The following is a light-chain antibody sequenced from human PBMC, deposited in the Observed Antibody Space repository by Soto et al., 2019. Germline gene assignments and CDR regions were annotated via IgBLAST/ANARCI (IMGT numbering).Light chain of an antibody. Sequence: SALTQPPSASGTPGPRVTISCSGSSSNIGSNTVNWYQQLPGTAPKLLIYSNNQRPSGVPDRFSGSKSGTSASLAISGLQSEDEADYYCAAWDESLNGYVFGTGTKVTVL. CDR3: AAWDESLNGYV. J-gene: IGLJ1*01. CDR2: SNN. CDR1: SSNIGSNT. V-gene: IGLV1-44*01.